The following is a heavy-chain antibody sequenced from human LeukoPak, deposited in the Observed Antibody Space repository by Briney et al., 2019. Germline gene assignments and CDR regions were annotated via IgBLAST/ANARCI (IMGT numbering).Heavy chain of an antibody. J-gene: IGHJ5*02. CDR2: IYHSGRT. Sequence: SETLSLTCTVSGYSISSGYYWDWIRQPPGKGLEWIGSIYHSGRTFYNPSLKSRVTISVDTSKNQFSLKLTSVTAADTAVYYCAKTTVTTSWFDPWGQGTLVTVSS. D-gene: IGHD4-17*01. CDR3: AKTTVTTSWFDP. CDR1: GYSISSGYY. V-gene: IGHV4-38-2*02.